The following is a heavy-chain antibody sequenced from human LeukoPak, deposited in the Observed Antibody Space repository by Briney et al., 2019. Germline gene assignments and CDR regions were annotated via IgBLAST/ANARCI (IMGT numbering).Heavy chain of an antibody. CDR3: ARQANYYDSSGYYSLYYFDY. Sequence: SETLSLTCTVSGGSVSSYYWTWIRQPPGKGLEWIGYIYYSGSTNYNPSLKSRGTISVDTSKNQFSLKLSSVTAADTAVYYCARQANYYDSSGYYSLYYFDYWGQGTLVTVSS. V-gene: IGHV4-59*08. D-gene: IGHD3-22*01. CDR1: GGSVSSYY. CDR2: IYYSGST. J-gene: IGHJ4*02.